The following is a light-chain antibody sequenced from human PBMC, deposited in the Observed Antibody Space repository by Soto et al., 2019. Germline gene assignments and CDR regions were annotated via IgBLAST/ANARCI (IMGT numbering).Light chain of an antibody. CDR1: SSNTGGNP. J-gene: IGLJ1*01. CDR2: NNG. Sequence: SVLTQPPSASGTPGQRVSISCSGSSSNTGGNPVNWYQQLPGTAPKLLIHNNGQRPSGVPDRFSGSKSGTSATLGITGFQTGDEADHYCGSWDSSMSAYVFGTGTKVTV. CDR3: GSWDSSMSAYV. V-gene: IGLV1-44*01.